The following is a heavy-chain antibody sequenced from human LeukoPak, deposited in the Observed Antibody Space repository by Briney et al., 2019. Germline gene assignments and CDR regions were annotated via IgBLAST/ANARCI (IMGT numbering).Heavy chain of an antibody. CDR2: ISGSAYST. V-gene: IGHV3-23*01. J-gene: IGHJ3*02. D-gene: IGHD3-22*01. CDR3: ARNTSGFKLGDAFDT. Sequence: GGSLRLSCAASGFTFSSYAMTWVRQAPGKGLEWISAISGSAYSTSYADSVKGRFTISRDNSKNTLYLQMNSLRAEDTAIYYCARNTSGFKLGDAFDTWGQGTMVTVSS. CDR1: GFTFSSYA.